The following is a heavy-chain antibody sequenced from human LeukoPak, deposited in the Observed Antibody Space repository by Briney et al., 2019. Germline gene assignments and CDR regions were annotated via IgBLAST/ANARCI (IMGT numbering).Heavy chain of an antibody. Sequence: SETLSLTCTVSGGSISSYYWSWIRQPPGKGLEWIGYIYYRGSTNYNPSLKSRVTISVDTSKNQFSLKLSSVTAADTAVYYCARHVSMVRGVIRPPGYWGQGTLVTVSS. CDR3: ARHVSMVRGVIRPPGY. CDR2: IYYRGST. CDR1: GGSISSYY. V-gene: IGHV4-59*08. D-gene: IGHD3-10*01. J-gene: IGHJ4*02.